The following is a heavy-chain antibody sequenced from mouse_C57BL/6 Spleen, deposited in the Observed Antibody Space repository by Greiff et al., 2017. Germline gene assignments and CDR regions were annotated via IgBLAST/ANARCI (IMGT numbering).Heavy chain of an antibody. CDR2: ISNGGGST. CDR1: GFTFSDYY. J-gene: IGHJ3*01. Sequence: EVQLVESGGGLVQPGGSLKLSCAASGFTFSDYYMYWVRQTPEKRLEWVAYISNGGGSTYYPDTVKGRFTISRDNAKNTLYLQMSRLKSEDTAMYYCARRAYYSNHGGFAYWGQGTLVTVSA. V-gene: IGHV5-12*01. D-gene: IGHD2-5*01. CDR3: ARRAYYSNHGGFAY.